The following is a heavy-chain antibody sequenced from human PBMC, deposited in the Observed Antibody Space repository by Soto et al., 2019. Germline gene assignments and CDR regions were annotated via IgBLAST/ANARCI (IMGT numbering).Heavy chain of an antibody. Sequence: EVHLVESGGGLVKPGGSLRLTCAASGFIFSDYTMNWVRQAPGKGLEWVSSISRGSDYIFYADTVKGRFTISRDNARNSLYLQMTSLRAEDTAVYYCAKDSGCVNNACAYDPWGQGTLVTASS. CDR1: GFIFSDYT. CDR3: AKDSGCVNNACAYDP. V-gene: IGHV3-21*01. CDR2: ISRGSDYI. J-gene: IGHJ5*02. D-gene: IGHD1-20*01.